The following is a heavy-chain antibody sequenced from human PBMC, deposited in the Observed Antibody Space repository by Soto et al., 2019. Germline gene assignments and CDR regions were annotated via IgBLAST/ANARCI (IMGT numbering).Heavy chain of an antibody. V-gene: IGHV4-59*08. CDR3: ARLYGLDAFDI. CDR2: IYYSGST. Sequence: SETLSLTCPVSGGSISSYYWSWIRQPPGKGLEWIGYIYYSGSTNYNPSLKSRVTISVDTSKNQFSLKLSSVTAADTAVYYCARLYGLDAFDIWGQGTMVTVSS. D-gene: IGHD3-16*02. J-gene: IGHJ3*02. CDR1: GGSISSYY.